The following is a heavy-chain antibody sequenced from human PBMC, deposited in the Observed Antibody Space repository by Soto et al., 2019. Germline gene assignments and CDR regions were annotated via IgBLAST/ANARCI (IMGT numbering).Heavy chain of an antibody. Sequence: SETLSLTCTVSGGSISSYYWSWIRQPAGKGLEWIGRIYTSGSTNYNPSLKSRVTMSVDTSKNQFSLKLSSVTAADTAVYYCARDPRLGLDNWFDPWGQGTLVTVSS. V-gene: IGHV4-4*07. CDR3: ARDPRLGLDNWFDP. D-gene: IGHD3-16*01. J-gene: IGHJ5*02. CDR2: IYTSGST. CDR1: GGSISSYY.